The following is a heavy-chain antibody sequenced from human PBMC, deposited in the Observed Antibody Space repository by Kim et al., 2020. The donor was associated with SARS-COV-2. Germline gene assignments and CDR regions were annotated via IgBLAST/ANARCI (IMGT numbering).Heavy chain of an antibody. CDR2: ISYDGSNK. D-gene: IGHD1-26*01. Sequence: GGSLRLSCAASGFTFSSYGMHWVRQAPGKGLEWVAVISYDGSNKYYADSVKGRFTISRDNSKNTLYLQMNSLRAEDTAVYYCAKDILPSSNGGSYWQASYYSGMEVWGQGAPVTVSS. CDR3: AKDILPSSNGGSYWQASYYSGMEV. V-gene: IGHV3-30*18. CDR1: GFTFSSYG. J-gene: IGHJ6*01.